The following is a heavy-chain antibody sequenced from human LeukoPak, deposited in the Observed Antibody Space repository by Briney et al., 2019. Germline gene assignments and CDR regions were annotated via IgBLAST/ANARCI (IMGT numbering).Heavy chain of an antibody. CDR1: GYTFSSYG. D-gene: IGHD4-17*01. CDR3: ARDQSQDYGDPWWYFDL. V-gene: IGHV1-69*13. Sequence: EASVKVSCKASGYTFSSYGISWVRQAPGQGLEWMGGIIPIFGTANYAQKFQGRVTITADESTSTAYMELSSLRSEDTAVYYCARDQSQDYGDPWWYFDLWGRGPLVTVSS. J-gene: IGHJ2*01. CDR2: IIPIFGTA.